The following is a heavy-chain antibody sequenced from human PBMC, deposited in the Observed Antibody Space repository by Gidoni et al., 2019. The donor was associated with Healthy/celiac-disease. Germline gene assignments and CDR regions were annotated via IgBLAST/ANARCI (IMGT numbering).Heavy chain of an antibody. V-gene: IGHV3-15*01. J-gene: IGHJ4*02. D-gene: IGHD5-12*01. CDR2: IKSKTDGGTT. CDR3: TTTRRPLVDIVATIDY. Sequence: EVQLVESGGGLVKPGGYLRLSCAASGFTFSNAWMSWVRQAPGKGLDWVGRIKSKTDGGTTDYAAPLKGRFTISRDDSKNTLYLQMNSLKTEDTAVYYCTTTRRPLVDIVATIDYWCQGTLVTVSS. CDR1: GFTFSNAW.